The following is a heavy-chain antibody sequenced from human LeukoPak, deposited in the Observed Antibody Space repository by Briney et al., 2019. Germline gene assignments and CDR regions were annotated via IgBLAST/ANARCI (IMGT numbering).Heavy chain of an antibody. CDR1: GFTFSSYA. J-gene: IGHJ4*02. D-gene: IGHD6-13*01. CDR3: AKVGGSSWYLALDY. V-gene: IGHV3-23*01. Sequence: PGGSLTLSCAASGFTFSSYAMSWVRQAPGKGLEWVSAISGSGSSTYYAGSVRGRFTTSRDNSKNTLYLQMNSLRAEDTAVYYCAKVGGSSWYLALDYWGQGTLVTVSS. CDR2: ISGSGSST.